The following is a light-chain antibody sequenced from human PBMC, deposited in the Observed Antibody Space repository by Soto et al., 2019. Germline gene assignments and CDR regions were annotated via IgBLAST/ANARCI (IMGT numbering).Light chain of an antibody. CDR3: QQFNSYPRT. CDR2: GAS. V-gene: IGKV1-9*01. J-gene: IGKJ3*01. CDR1: QGISSY. Sequence: IQLTQSPSALSASVGDRVSSTCRASQGISSYLAWYQQKPGKAPKLLIYGASALQSGVPSRFRGSGSGTDFTLTISSLQPEDFATYYCQQFNSYPRTFGPGTKVDIK.